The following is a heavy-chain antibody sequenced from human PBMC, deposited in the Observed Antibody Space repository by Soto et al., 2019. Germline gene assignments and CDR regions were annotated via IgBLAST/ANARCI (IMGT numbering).Heavy chain of an antibody. CDR2: IYHAGSV. CDR3: ARTFDYYGMDV. J-gene: IGHJ6*02. CDR1: GYAIASGYY. V-gene: IGHV4-38-2*01. Sequence: SETLSLTCAVSGYAIASGYYWAWIRQSPGKGLEWIGSIYHAGSVYYNPSLNSRVAVSLDTSKNHFSLKLTSVTAADTAVYYCARTFDYYGMDVWGQGTTVTVSS.